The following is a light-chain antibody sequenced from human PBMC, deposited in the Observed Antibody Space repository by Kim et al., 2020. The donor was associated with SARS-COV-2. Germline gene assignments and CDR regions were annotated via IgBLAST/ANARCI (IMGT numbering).Light chain of an antibody. Sequence: SYELTQPPSVSVSPGQTASITCSGDKLGDKYACWYQQKPGQSPVLVIYQDSKRPPGIPERFSGSNSGNTATLTISGTQAMDEADYYCQAWDSSTAYVVFGGGTQLTVL. J-gene: IGLJ2*01. CDR3: QAWDSSTAYVV. V-gene: IGLV3-1*01. CDR2: QDS. CDR1: KLGDKY.